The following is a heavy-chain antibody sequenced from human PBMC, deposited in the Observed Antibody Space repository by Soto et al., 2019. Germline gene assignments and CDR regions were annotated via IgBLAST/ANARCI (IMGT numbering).Heavy chain of an antibody. D-gene: IGHD1-1*01. CDR3: ARLQLVQKVIDY. J-gene: IGHJ4*02. Sequence: SETLSLTCTVSGDSISTYYWSWIRQPPGKGLQWIGYIFYSGGTAYNPSLKSRVTISLDMSKKQISLKLSSVTTADTATYFCARLQLVQKVIDYWGQGTLVTAPQ. V-gene: IGHV4-59*01. CDR2: IFYSGGT. CDR1: GDSISTYY.